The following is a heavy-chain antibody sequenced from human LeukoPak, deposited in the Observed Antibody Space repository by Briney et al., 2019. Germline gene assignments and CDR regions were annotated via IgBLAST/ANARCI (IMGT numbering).Heavy chain of an antibody. D-gene: IGHD4-17*01. Sequence: PGGSLRLSCAASGFTFSSYAMSWVRQAPGKGLEWVSAISGSGGSTYYADSVKGRFTISRDNSKNTLYLQMNSLRAEDTAVYYCAKGPTVTLYYYYYYIDVWGKGTTVTVSS. CDR2: ISGSGGST. V-gene: IGHV3-23*01. CDR1: GFTFSSYA. CDR3: AKGPTVTLYYYYYYIDV. J-gene: IGHJ6*03.